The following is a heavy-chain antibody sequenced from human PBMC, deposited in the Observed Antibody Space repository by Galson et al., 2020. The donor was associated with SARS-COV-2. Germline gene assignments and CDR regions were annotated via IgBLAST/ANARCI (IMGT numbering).Heavy chain of an antibody. CDR3: VKDWVGRDDY. CDR1: GFTFSSYA. J-gene: IGHJ4*02. D-gene: IGHD3-10*01. Sequence: GGSLRLPCSASGFTFSSYAMHWLRQAPGKGLEYVPAISSNGGSTYYADSVKGRFTISRDNSKDTLYLQMSSLRAEDTAVYYCVKDWVGRDDYWGQGTLVTVSS. CDR2: ISSNGGST. V-gene: IGHV3-64D*06.